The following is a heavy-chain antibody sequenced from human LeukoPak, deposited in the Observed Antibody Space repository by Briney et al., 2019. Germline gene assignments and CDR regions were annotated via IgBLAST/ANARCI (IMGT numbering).Heavy chain of an antibody. D-gene: IGHD2-21*01. CDR2: ISAYNGNT. CDR3: AKEGCGGDCFDY. V-gene: IGHV1-18*01. CDR1: GYTFTSYG. Sequence: ASVKVSCKASGYTFTSYGISWVRQAPGQGLEWMGWISAYNGNTNYAQKFQGRVTITRDTSASTAYMELSSLRSEDTAVYYCAKEGCGGDCFDYWGQGTLVTVSS. J-gene: IGHJ4*02.